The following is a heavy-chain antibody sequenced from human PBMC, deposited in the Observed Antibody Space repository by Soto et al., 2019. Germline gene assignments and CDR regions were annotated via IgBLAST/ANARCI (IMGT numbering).Heavy chain of an antibody. V-gene: IGHV4-34*01. CDR2: INHSGST. D-gene: IGHD5-12*01. Sequence: SETLSLTCAVYGGSFSGYYWSWIRQPPGKGLEWIGEINHSGSTNYNPSLKSRVTISVDTSKNQFSLKLSSVTAADTAVYYCARGSSDVDIVATIRSPIDYWGQGTLVTVSS. J-gene: IGHJ4*02. CDR3: ARGSSDVDIVATIRSPIDY. CDR1: GGSFSGYY.